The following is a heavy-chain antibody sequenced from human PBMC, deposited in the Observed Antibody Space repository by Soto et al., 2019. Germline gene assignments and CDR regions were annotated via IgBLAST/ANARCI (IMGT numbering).Heavy chain of an antibody. CDR2: ISAYNGNT. J-gene: IGHJ5*02. Sequence: ASVKVSCKASGYTFTSYGISWVRQAPGQGLEWMGWISAYNGNTNYAQKLQGRVTMTTDTSTSTAYMELRSLRSDDTAVYYCARVPSYYYGSGSSDPWGQGTLVTVSS. D-gene: IGHD3-10*01. V-gene: IGHV1-18*01. CDR3: ARVPSYYYGSGSSDP. CDR1: GYTFTSYG.